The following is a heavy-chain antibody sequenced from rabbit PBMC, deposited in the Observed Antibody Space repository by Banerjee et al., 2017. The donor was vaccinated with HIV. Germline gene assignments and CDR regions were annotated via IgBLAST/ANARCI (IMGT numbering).Heavy chain of an antibody. CDR2: IDAGTSSST. CDR3: ARDTGTSFSTYGMDL. CDR1: GFTNSNNYW. D-gene: IGHD7-1*01. Sequence: QSLEESGGDLVKPGASLTLTCTASGFTNSNNYWICWVRQAPGKGLEWIACIDAGTSSSTYSAIWAKGRFTISKTSSTTVTLQMTSLTAADTATYFCARDTGTSFSTYGMDLWGQGTLVTVS. J-gene: IGHJ3*01. V-gene: IGHV1S40*01.